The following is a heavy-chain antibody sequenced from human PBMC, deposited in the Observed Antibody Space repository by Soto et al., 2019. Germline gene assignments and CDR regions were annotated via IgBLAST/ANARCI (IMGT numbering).Heavy chain of an antibody. CDR3: ARHSGCFPYYYYGMDV. V-gene: IGHV4-59*01. Sequence: SETLSLTCTVSGGSISSYYWSWIRQPPGKGLEWIGYIYYSGSTNYNPSLKRRVTISVDKSKNQFSLKLSTGTAADTAVYYCARHSGCFPYYYYGMDVWGQGTTVTVSS. CDR1: GGSISSYY. J-gene: IGHJ6*02. CDR2: IYYSGST. D-gene: IGHD5-12*01.